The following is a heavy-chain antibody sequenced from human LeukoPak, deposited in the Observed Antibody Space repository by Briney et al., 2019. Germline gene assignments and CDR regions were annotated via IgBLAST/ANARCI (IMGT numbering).Heavy chain of an antibody. V-gene: IGHV1-46*01. CDR2: INPSGDST. D-gene: IGHD2-15*01. CDR1: GYTFTSFY. J-gene: IGHJ4*02. Sequence: ASVKVSCKASGYTFTSFYMHWVRQAPGQGLEFMGIINPSGDSTSYAQKFQGRVTMTRDTSTSTVYMELSSLRSEDTAVYYCARSNGSSGGSCYGMAFWGQGTLVTVSS. CDR3: ARSNGSSGGSCYGMAF.